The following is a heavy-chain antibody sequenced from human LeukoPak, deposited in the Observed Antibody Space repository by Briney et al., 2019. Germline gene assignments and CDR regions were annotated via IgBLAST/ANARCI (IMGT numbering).Heavy chain of an antibody. CDR2: IVYDGSEK. V-gene: IGHV3-30*04. D-gene: IGHD3-9*01. CDR1: GFTFSRHP. Sequence: GGSLRLSCAASGFTFSRHPMHWVRQAPGKGLEWVAVIVYDGSEKYYKESVKGRFTISRDNSKNTLYLQMNSLRAEDTAVYYCATSPHYYDILTGYYIEYYFDYWGQGTLVTVSS. J-gene: IGHJ4*02. CDR3: ATSPHYYDILTGYYIEYYFDY.